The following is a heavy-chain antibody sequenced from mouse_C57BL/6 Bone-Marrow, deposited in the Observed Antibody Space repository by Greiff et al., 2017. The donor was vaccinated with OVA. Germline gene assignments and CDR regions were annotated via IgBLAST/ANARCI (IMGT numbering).Heavy chain of an antibody. D-gene: IGHD2-4*01. V-gene: IGHV5-2*01. CDR1: EYEFPSHD. CDR2: LNSDGGST. CDR3: ARHYDYDVRYFDV. Sequence: EVKLMESGVGLVQPGESLKLSCESNEYEFPSHDMSWVRKTPEKRLEFVAALNSDGGSTYYPDTMERRFIISRDNTKKTLYLQMSSLRSEDTALYYCARHYDYDVRYFDVWGTGTTVTVSS. J-gene: IGHJ1*03.